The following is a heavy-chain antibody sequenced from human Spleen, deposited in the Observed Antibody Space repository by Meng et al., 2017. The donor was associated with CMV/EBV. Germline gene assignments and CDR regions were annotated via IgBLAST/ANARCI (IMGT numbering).Heavy chain of an antibody. J-gene: IGHJ4*02. CDR2: IAYDGSNK. D-gene: IGHD3-9*01. Sequence: GGSLRLSCTASGFTFRGYAMHWVRQAPGKGLEWVAVIAYDGSNKYYADSVKGRFTISRDNSKNTLYLQMNSLRAEDTAVYYCARDGGYDILTGYYRDYWGQGTLVTVSS. CDR3: ARDGGYDILTGYYRDY. V-gene: IGHV3-30*14. CDR1: GFTFRGYA.